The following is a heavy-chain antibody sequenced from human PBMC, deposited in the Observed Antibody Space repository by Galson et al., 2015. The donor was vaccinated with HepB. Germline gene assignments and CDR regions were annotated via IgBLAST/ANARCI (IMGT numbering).Heavy chain of an antibody. J-gene: IGHJ4*02. CDR3: ARERRLGSYSGYFDY. V-gene: IGHV3-48*02. D-gene: IGHD1-26*01. Sequence: SLRLSCAASGFTFSNYNMNWVRQAPGEGLEWASYISDTSNTIYHADSVKGRFTISRDNAKNSLYLQMNSLRDEDTAVYYCARERRLGSYSGYFDYWGLGTLVTVSS. CDR1: GFTFSNYN. CDR2: ISDTSNTI.